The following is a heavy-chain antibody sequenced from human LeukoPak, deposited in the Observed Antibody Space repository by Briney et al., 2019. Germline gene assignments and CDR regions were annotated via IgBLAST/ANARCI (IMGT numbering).Heavy chain of an antibody. D-gene: IGHD2-2*01. V-gene: IGHV3-53*01. CDR3: ARAQVVPAAMRHYYYYYGMDV. J-gene: IGHJ6*02. Sequence: QPGGSLRLSCAASGFTFNNYAMNWVRQAPGKGLEWVSVIYSGGSTYYADSVKGRFTISRDNSKNTLYLQMNSLRAEDTAVYYCARAQVVPAAMRHYYYYYGMDVWGQGTTVTVSS. CDR2: IYSGGST. CDR1: GFTFNNYA.